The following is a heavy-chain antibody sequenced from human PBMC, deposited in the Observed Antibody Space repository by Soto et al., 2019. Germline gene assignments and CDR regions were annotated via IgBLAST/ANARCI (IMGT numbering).Heavy chain of an antibody. V-gene: IGHV3-48*01. J-gene: IGHJ3*02. CDR2: ISSSSTI. CDR1: ESPFSSDS. Sequence: PWGSLRLSGAASESPFSSDSRNWVRQAPGKGLEWVSYISSSSTIYYADSVKGRFTSSRDNAKNSLYLQMNSLRAEDTAVYYCAIEKVRAPSVHVLDIWGQGTMVTVSS. CDR3: AIEKVRAPSVHVLDI. D-gene: IGHD1-26*01.